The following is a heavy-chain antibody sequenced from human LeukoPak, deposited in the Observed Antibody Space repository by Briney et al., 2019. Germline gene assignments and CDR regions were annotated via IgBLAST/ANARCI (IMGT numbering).Heavy chain of an antibody. D-gene: IGHD3-22*01. V-gene: IGHV1-2*02. J-gene: IGHJ4*02. CDR3: ARVHTRYYDTIGS. CDR1: GYTVTAYF. CDR2: INPDSGAT. Sequence: ASVKVSCKASGYTVTAYFVHWVRQAPGQGREWMGWINPDSGATNYAQRFQGRVALTRDTSITTAYMELSRLRSDDTAVYYCARVHTRYYDTIGSWGQRTLVTVSS.